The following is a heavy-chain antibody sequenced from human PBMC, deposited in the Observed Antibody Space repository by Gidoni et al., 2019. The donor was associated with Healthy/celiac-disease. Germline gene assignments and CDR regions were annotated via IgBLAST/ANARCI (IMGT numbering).Heavy chain of an antibody. D-gene: IGHD6-13*01. CDR3: TTDQSGRYSSSYFDY. CDR1: GSPCSNAR. Sequence: EVQLVESGGGLLKPGGSLSLSCAAPGSPCSNARMSWVRQAPGKGLEWVGRIKSKTDGGTTDYAAPVKGRFTISRDDSKNTLYLQMNSLKTEDTAVYYCTTDQSGRYSSSYFDYWGQGTLVTVSS. J-gene: IGHJ4*02. CDR2: IKSKTDGGTT. V-gene: IGHV3-15*01.